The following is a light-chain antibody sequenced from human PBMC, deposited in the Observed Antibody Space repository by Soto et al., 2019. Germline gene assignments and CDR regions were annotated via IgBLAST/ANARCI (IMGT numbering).Light chain of an antibody. CDR1: QSISSY. J-gene: IGKJ2*01. Sequence: DIQMTQSPSSLSASVGDRVTITCRASQSISSYLNWYQQKPGKAPKLLIYAASSLQSGVPSRFSGSGCGTDCTLTISSLQPEDFATYYCQQSYSTLSYTFGQGTKLEIK. V-gene: IGKV1-39*01. CDR2: AAS. CDR3: QQSYSTLSYT.